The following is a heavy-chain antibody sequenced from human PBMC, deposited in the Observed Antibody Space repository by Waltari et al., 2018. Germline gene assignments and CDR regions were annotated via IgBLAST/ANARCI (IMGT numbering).Heavy chain of an antibody. CDR1: GFTLSYYS. D-gene: IGHD3-3*01. Sequence: EMQLVESGGGLVKPGESLRLSCAASGFTLSYYSMNWVRQRPGKGVGWVASISGDGGYVDYADSVKGRLTVSSDKAKNVLFLQVSSLTVEDTAVYYCARDSGGTIFGVGNWFDPWGQGTLVSVSS. CDR3: ARDSGGTIFGVGNWFDP. J-gene: IGHJ5*02. CDR2: ISGDGGYV. V-gene: IGHV3-21*02.